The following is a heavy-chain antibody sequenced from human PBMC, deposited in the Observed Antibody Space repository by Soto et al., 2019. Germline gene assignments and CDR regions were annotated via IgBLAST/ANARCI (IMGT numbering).Heavy chain of an antibody. CDR1: GGSISSGGYY. Sequence: QVQLQESGPGLVKPSQTLSLTCTVSGGSISSGGYYWSWIRQHPGKGLEWIGYIYYSGSTYYNPSLKSRVTISVDTSKNQFSLKLSSVTAADTAVYYCASDAGEWDYYDSRAFDPWGQGTLVTVSS. V-gene: IGHV4-31*03. CDR3: ASDAGEWDYYDSRAFDP. J-gene: IGHJ5*02. CDR2: IYYSGST. D-gene: IGHD3-22*01.